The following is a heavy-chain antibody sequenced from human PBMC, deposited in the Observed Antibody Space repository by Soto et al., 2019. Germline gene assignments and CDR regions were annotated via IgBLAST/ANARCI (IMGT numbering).Heavy chain of an antibody. J-gene: IGHJ4*02. D-gene: IGHD3-3*01. V-gene: IGHV3-33*01. Sequence: SLRLSCAASGFTFSSYGMHWVRQAPGKGLEWVAVIWYDGSNKYYADSVKGRFTISRDNSKNTLYLQMNSLRAEDTAVYYCARDLYYDFWSGYYDYWGQGTLVTVSS. CDR3: ARDLYYDFWSGYYDY. CDR2: IWYDGSNK. CDR1: GFTFSSYG.